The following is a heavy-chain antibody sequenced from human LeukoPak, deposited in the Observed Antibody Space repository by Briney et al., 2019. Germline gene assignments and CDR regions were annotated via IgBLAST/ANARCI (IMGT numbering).Heavy chain of an antibody. CDR3: ARGSLYYYDSSGYYPFGY. D-gene: IGHD3-22*01. Sequence: ASVKVSCKASGYTFTSYYMHWVRQAPGQGLEWMGIINPSGGSTSYAQKFQGRVTMTRDMSTSTVYMELSSLRSEDTAAYYCARGSLYYYDSSGYYPFGYWGQGTLVTVSS. J-gene: IGHJ4*02. CDR1: GYTFTSYY. CDR2: INPSGGST. V-gene: IGHV1-46*01.